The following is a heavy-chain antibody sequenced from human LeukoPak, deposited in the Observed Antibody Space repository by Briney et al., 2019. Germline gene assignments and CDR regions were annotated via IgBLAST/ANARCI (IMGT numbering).Heavy chain of an antibody. CDR3: ARTSSSWL. CDR2: IYDSGST. J-gene: IGHJ4*02. CDR1: GYSISSGYY. V-gene: IGHV4-38-2*01. D-gene: IGHD6-13*01. Sequence: SETLSLTCAVSGYSISSGYYWGWIRQPPGKGLEWIGCIYDSGSTDYNPSLKSRVTISVGTSKNQFSLKLTSVTAADTAMYYCARTSSSWLWGQGTLVTVSS.